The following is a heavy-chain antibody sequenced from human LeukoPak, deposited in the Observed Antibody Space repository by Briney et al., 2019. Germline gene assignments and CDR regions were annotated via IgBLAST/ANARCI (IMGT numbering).Heavy chain of an antibody. D-gene: IGHD3-16*01. CDR1: GYTFTNYG. V-gene: IGHV1-18*01. J-gene: IGHJ4*02. CDR2: ISAYNDNT. CDR3: AREYYDQDQWLYYFDY. Sequence: GASVKVSCKASGYTFTNYGISWVRQAPGQGLEWMGWISAYNDNTNYPQKLQGRVTMTTDTSTSTAYMELRSLRSDDTAVYYCAREYYDQDQWLYYFDYWGQGTLVTVSS.